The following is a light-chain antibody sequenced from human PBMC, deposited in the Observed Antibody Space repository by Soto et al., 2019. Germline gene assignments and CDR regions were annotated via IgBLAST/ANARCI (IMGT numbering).Light chain of an antibody. J-gene: IGKJ1*01. Sequence: EIVLTQSPGTLSLSPGERATLSCGASQSVSSSYLAWYQQKPGQAPRLLIYGASSRATSIPDRFSGSGSGTDFTLTISRLEPEYFAVYYCQQYGSSPTTFGQGTKVDIK. CDR3: QQYGSSPTT. V-gene: IGKV3-20*01. CDR1: QSVSSSY. CDR2: GAS.